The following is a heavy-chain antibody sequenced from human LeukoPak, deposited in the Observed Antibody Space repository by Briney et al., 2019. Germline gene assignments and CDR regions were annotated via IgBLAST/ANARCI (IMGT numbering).Heavy chain of an antibody. CDR2: IIPIFGTA. J-gene: IGHJ6*03. V-gene: IGHV1-69*05. CDR3: ASHDYTGDYYYYYYMDV. D-gene: IGHD4-11*01. CDR1: GGTFSSYA. Sequence: ASVKVSCKASGGTFSSYAISWVRQAPGQGLEWMGGIIPIFGTANYAQKFQGRVTITMDESTSTAYMELSSLRSEDTAVYYCASHDYTGDYYYYYYMDVWGKGTTVTVSS.